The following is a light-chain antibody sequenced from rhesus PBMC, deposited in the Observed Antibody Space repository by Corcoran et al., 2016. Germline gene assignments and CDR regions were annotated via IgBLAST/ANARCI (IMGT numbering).Light chain of an antibody. Sequence: DIQMTQSPSSLSASVGDRVTITCRASQGISNYLSWYQQKPGKAHKLLSYDASTLQSGVPSRFSGSGSGTDFTLTISSLQPEDFATYYCLQYNGDPWTVGQGTKVEIK. J-gene: IGKJ1*01. CDR1: QGISNY. CDR2: DAS. CDR3: LQYNGDPWT. V-gene: IGKV1-43*02.